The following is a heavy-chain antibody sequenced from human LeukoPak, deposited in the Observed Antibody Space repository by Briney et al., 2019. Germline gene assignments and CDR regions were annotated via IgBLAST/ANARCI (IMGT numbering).Heavy chain of an antibody. D-gene: IGHD4-17*01. CDR3: ARERPSHGDYVNYYYYMDV. V-gene: IGHV4-39*07. CDR2: IYYSGST. CDR1: GGSISSSSYY. J-gene: IGHJ6*03. Sequence: SETLSLTCTVSGGSISSSSYYWGWIRQPPGKGLEWIGSIYYSGSTYYNPSLKSRVTISVDTSKNQFSLKLSSVTAADTAVYYCARERPSHGDYVNYYYYMDVWGKGTTVTISS.